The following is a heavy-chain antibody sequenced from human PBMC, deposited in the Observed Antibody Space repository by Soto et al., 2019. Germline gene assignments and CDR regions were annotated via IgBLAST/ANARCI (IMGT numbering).Heavy chain of an antibody. CDR1: GGSVRDSY. J-gene: IGHJ4*02. CDR3: ARVGHLNVYYASDY. CDR2: VSASGTT. D-gene: IGHD1-26*01. V-gene: IGHV4-59*02. Sequence: QVQLQASGPGLVKPSETLSLICTVSGGSVRDSYWTWIRPPPRKGLEWIGYVSASGTTKYSSSLKSRVTMSVDTSKNQFSLKVNSVTTADTAIYYCARVGHLNVYYASDYWGQGVLVTVSS.